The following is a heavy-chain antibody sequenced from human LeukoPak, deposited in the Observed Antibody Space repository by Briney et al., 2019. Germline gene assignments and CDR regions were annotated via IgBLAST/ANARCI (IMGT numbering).Heavy chain of an antibody. V-gene: IGHV3-33*01. Sequence: GASVKVSCKVSGYIFTELSMHWVRQAPGRGLEWVAIIWSDGSNEYYADSVKGRFTISRDNSRNTLYLQMNSLRAEDTAVFYCAREAVGPYAFDIWGQGTMVTVSS. CDR1: GYIFTELS. J-gene: IGHJ3*02. D-gene: IGHD6-19*01. CDR3: AREAVGPYAFDI. CDR2: IWSDGSNE.